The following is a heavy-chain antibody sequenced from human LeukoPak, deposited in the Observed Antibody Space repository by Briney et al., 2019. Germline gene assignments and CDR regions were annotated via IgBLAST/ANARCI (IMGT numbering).Heavy chain of an antibody. CDR2: IYSGGAT. V-gene: IGHV3-53*01. Sequence: PGGSLRLSCAASGFTVSSNYMSWVRQAPGKGLEWVSVIYSGGATYYADSVKGRLIISRDNSKNTLYLQMNSLRAEDTAVYYCARATGSSWAARYFDLWGRGTLVTGSS. D-gene: IGHD6-13*01. CDR3: ARATGSSWAARYFDL. J-gene: IGHJ2*01. CDR1: GFTVSSNY.